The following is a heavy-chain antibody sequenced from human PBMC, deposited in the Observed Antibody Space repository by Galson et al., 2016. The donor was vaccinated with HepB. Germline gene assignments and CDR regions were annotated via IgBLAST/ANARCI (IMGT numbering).Heavy chain of an antibody. D-gene: IGHD1-26*01. V-gene: IGHV3-53*01. CDR2: IYVGDNT. Sequence: SLRLSCAASGFTVTNYYMNRVRQAPGKGLEWISVIYVGDNTNYADSVKGRFAISRDKSRNTLFLQLNGLRDEDTATYYCARGVGLTGPPFFDYWGQGALVTVSS. CDR1: GFTVTNYY. J-gene: IGHJ4*02. CDR3: ARGVGLTGPPFFDY.